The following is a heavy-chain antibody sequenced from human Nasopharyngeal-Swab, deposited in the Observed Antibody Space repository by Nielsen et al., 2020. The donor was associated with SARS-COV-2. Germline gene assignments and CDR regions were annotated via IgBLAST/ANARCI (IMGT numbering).Heavy chain of an antibody. CDR2: ISYDGINK. CDR3: ARDDYVWGSYRYREYNWFDP. J-gene: IGHJ5*02. CDR1: GFTFSSYA. Sequence: GESLKISCAASGFTFSSYAMHWVRQAPGKGLEWVAVISYDGINKYYADSVKGRFTISRDNAKNSLYLQMNSLRAEDTAVYYCARDDYVWGSYRYREYNWFDPWGQGTLVTVSS. D-gene: IGHD3-16*02. V-gene: IGHV3-30-3*01.